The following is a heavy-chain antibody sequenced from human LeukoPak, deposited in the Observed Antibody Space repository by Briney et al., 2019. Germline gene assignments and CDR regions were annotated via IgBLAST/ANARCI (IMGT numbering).Heavy chain of an antibody. D-gene: IGHD1-26*01. CDR2: INWNGGST. CDR3: ARRYSGSQFSNAFDI. Sequence: PGGSLRLSCAASGFTFGNYGMSWVRQAPGKGLEWVSGINWNGGSTGYADSVEGRFTISRDNAKNSLYLQMNSLRAEDTALYYCARRYSGSQFSNAFDIWGQGTMVTVSS. CDR1: GFTFGNYG. J-gene: IGHJ3*02. V-gene: IGHV3-20*04.